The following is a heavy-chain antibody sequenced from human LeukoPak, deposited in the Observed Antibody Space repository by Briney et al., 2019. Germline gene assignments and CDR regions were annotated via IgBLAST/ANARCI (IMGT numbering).Heavy chain of an antibody. CDR3: AREVNIAVAGYYYYYYMDV. D-gene: IGHD6-19*01. CDR2: IIPIFGTA. V-gene: IGHV1-69*06. CDR1: GGTFSSYA. J-gene: IGHJ6*03. Sequence: ASVKVSCKASGGTFSSYAISWVRQAPGQGLEWMGGIIPIFGTANYAQKFQGRVTITADKSTSTAYMELSSLRSEDTAVYYCAREVNIAVAGYYYYYYMDVWGKGTTVTVSS.